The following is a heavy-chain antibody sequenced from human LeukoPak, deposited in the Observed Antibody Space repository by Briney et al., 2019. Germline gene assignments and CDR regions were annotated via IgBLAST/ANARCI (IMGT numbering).Heavy chain of an antibody. CDR3: ARDSGGAAGGSGMGYGFDI. J-gene: IGHJ3*02. Sequence: SETLSLTCTVSGGSISSYSWSWIRQPPGKGLEWIGYLYYSGSTSSNPSLRSRLTISGDTSKNQFSLRLSSVTAADTAMYYCARDSGGAAGGSGMGYGFDIWGQGTMVTVSS. CDR2: LYYSGST. D-gene: IGHD6-13*01. CDR1: GGSISSYS. V-gene: IGHV4-59*01.